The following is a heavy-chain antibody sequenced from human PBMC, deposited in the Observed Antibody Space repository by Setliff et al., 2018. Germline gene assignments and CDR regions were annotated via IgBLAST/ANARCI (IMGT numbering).Heavy chain of an antibody. CDR2: IFGSGANT. CDR3: TKDSNGEFADY. D-gene: IGHD1-1*01. CDR1: GFTLSVYA. V-gene: IGHV3-23*01. Sequence: GESLKISCSASGFTLSVYAMSWVRQAPGKGLEWVATIFGSGANTYYADSVKGRFTISRDNSKNILYLQMNSLRADDTAEYYCTKDSNGEFADYWGQGTLVTVSS. J-gene: IGHJ4*02.